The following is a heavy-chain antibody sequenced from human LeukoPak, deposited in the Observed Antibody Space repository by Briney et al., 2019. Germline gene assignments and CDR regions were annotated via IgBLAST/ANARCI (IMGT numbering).Heavy chain of an antibody. D-gene: IGHD6-19*01. CDR1: GFTFSSYS. V-gene: IGHV3-21*01. J-gene: IGHJ4*02. CDR3: ARGGSGWPIDY. Sequence: PGGSLRLSCAASGFTFSSYSMNWVRQAPGKGLEWVSSIGSSSSYIHYADSVKGRFTISRDNAKNSLYLQMNSLRAEDTAVYYCARGGSGWPIDYWGQGTLVTVSS. CDR2: IGSSSSYI.